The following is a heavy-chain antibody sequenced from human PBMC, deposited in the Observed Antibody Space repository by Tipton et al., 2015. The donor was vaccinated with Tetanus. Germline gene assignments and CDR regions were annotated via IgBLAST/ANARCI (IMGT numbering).Heavy chain of an antibody. D-gene: IGHD6-13*01. V-gene: IGHV1-18*01. CDR3: ARDPRNGIAAAAWCDP. CDR1: GYTFTSYG. CDR2: ISAYNGIT. Sequence: QVQLVQSGAEVKKLGASVKVSCKASGYTFTSYGISWVRQAPGQGLEWMGWISAYNGITNYAQKLQGRVTMTTDTSTSTAYMELRSLRSDDTAVYYCARDPRNGIAAAAWCDPWGQGTLVTVSS. J-gene: IGHJ5*02.